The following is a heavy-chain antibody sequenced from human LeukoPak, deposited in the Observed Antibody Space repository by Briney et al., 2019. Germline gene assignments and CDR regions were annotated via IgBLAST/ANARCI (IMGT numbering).Heavy chain of an antibody. Sequence: TLSLTCTVSNGSISSGGYYWSWIRXHPGKGLEWIGHIYYSDYTYYNPSLRSRVTISIDTSKNQFSLKLSSMGAADTAVYYCAREVVSMIVVGYFDSWGQGTLVTVSS. CDR3: AREVVSMIVVGYFDS. J-gene: IGHJ4*02. D-gene: IGHD3-22*01. V-gene: IGHV4-31*03. CDR2: IYYSDYT. CDR1: NGSISSGGYY.